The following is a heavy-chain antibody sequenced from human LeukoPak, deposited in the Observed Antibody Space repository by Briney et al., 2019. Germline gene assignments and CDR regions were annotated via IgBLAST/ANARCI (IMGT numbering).Heavy chain of an antibody. V-gene: IGHV3-30*04. CDR1: GFTFSSYA. J-gene: IGHJ4*02. D-gene: IGHD6-19*01. CDR2: ISYDGSNK. Sequence: GGSLRLSCAASGFTFSSYAMHWVRQAPGKGLEWVSVISYDGSNKYFADSVKGRFTISRDNAKNSLYLQMSSLRAEDTAIYYCLLNRGIAVAGTENYWGQGTLVTVSS. CDR3: LLNRGIAVAGTENY.